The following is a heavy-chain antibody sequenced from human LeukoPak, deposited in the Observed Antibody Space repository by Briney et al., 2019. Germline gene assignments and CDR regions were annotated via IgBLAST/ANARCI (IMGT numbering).Heavy chain of an antibody. CDR2: INHSGST. CDR1: GGSFSGYY. Sequence: SETLSLTCAVYGGSFSGYYWSWIRQPPGKGLEWIGEINHSGSTNYNPSLKSRVTISVDTSKNQFSLKLSSVTAADTAVYYCARELWSPDPAFDIWGQGTMVTVSS. V-gene: IGHV4-34*01. D-gene: IGHD2-21*01. CDR3: ARELWSPDPAFDI. J-gene: IGHJ3*02.